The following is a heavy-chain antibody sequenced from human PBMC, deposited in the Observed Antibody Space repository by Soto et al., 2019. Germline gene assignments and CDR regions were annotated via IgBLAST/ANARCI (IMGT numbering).Heavy chain of an antibody. CDR3: ARDQRSGGAYYYYGMDV. D-gene: IGHD3-16*01. J-gene: IGHJ6*02. CDR2: ISYDGSNK. CDR1: GFTFSSYA. Sequence: GGSLRLSCAASGFTFSSYAMHWVRQAPGKGLEWVAVISYDGSNKYYADSVKGRFTISRDNSKNTLYLQMNSLRAEDTAVYYCARDQRSGGAYYYYGMDVWGQGTTVTVSS. V-gene: IGHV3-30-3*01.